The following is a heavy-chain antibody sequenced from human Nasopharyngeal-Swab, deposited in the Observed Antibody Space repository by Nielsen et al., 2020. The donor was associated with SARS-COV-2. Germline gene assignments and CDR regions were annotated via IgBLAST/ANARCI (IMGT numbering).Heavy chain of an antibody. CDR3: ARELGTGIVGANPFDY. D-gene: IGHD1-26*01. CDR2: IGTAGDT. CDR1: GFTFSSYD. Sequence: GESLKISCAASGFTFSSYDMHWVRQATGKGLELVSAIGTAGDTYYPGSVKGRFTISRENAKNSLYLQMNSLRAGDTAVYYCARELGTGIVGANPFDYWGQGTLVTVSS. V-gene: IGHV3-13*01. J-gene: IGHJ4*02.